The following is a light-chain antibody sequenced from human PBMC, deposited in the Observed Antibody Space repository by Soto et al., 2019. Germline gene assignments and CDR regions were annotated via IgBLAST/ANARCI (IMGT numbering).Light chain of an antibody. CDR2: TAS. V-gene: IGKV1-39*01. CDR1: HRISTY. Sequence: DIRMTQSPSSLSASVGDTVTITCRASHRISTYLNWYQHKVGKAPNLLISTASSLQSGVPSRFSGSGSGTDFTLTISSLQPEDFATYYCQQSYRTPKTFGQGTKVDIK. J-gene: IGKJ1*01. CDR3: QQSYRTPKT.